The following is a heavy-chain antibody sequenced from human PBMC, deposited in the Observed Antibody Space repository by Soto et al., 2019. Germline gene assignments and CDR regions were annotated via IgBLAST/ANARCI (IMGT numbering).Heavy chain of an antibody. CDR1: GGTFSSYA. J-gene: IGHJ3*02. V-gene: IGHV1-69*12. CDR2: IIPIFGTA. Sequence: QVQLVQSGAEVKKPGSSVKVSCKASGGTFSSYAISWVRQAPGQGLEWMGGIIPIFGTANYAQKFQGRVTITADESTSTAYMELSSLRSEDTAVYYCARDSPRWSSGWVKAAFDIWGQGTMFTVSS. D-gene: IGHD6-19*01. CDR3: ARDSPRWSSGWVKAAFDI.